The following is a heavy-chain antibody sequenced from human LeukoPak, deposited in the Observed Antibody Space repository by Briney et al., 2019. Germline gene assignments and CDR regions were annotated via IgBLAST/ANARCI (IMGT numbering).Heavy chain of an antibody. V-gene: IGHV3-7*01. CDR1: GFTFNSYW. J-gene: IGHJ4*01. Sequence: GGSLRLSCVASGFTFNSYWMAWVRQAPGKGLEWVANMKQDGSAKHYADSVKGRFSISRDNSKNSVYLQMDSLRAEDTALYYCARDNVGALDYWGHGTLVTVSS. D-gene: IGHD1-26*01. CDR3: ARDNVGALDY. CDR2: MKQDGSAK.